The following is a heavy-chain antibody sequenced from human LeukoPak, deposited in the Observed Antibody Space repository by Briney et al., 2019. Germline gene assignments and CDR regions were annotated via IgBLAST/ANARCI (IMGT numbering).Heavy chain of an antibody. J-gene: IGHJ4*02. V-gene: IGHV4-34*08. CDR2: INQSGST. Sequence: GSLRLSCAASGFTVSSNYMSWVRQPPGKGLEWIGEINQSGSTNYNPSLKSRVTISVDTSKNQFSLKLTSVTAADTAVYYCAVEGSSSNYWGQGALVTVSS. CDR3: AVEGSSSNY. CDR1: GFTVSSNY. D-gene: IGHD2-15*01.